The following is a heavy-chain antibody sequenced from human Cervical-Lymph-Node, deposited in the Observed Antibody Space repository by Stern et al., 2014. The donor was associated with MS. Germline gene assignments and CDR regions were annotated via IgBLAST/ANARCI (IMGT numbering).Heavy chain of an antibody. D-gene: IGHD4-17*01. CDR3: ARVHDTYGFGMDV. CDR2: VIPVFGTA. V-gene: IGHV1-69*01. CDR1: GYTFNTYA. Sequence: QLVESGAEVKKPGSSVKVSCKASGYTFNTYAISWVRQAPGHRLEWMGGVIPVFGTANYAQNFQGRVTITADESTRTAYMELSSLRSEDTAVYYCARVHDTYGFGMDVWGQGTTVTVSS. J-gene: IGHJ6*02.